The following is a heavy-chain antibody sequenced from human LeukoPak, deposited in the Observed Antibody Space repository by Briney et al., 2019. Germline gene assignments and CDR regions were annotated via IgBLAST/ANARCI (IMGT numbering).Heavy chain of an antibody. CDR2: ISSSSSYI. D-gene: IGHD2-15*01. J-gene: IGHJ6*02. CDR3: ARDCSGGSCYSGWGYYYGMDV. Sequence: GGSLRLSCAASGFTFSSYAMHWVRQAPGKGLEWVSSISSSSSYIYYADSVKGRFTISRDNAKNSLYLQMNSLRAEDTALYYCARDCSGGSCYSGWGYYYGMDVWGQGTTVTVSS. CDR1: GFTFSSYA. V-gene: IGHV3-21*01.